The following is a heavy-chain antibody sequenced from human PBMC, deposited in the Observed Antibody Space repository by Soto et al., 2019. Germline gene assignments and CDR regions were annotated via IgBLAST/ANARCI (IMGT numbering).Heavy chain of an antibody. CDR3: ARDGRVMSSSSWYGVYYYGMDV. CDR2: ISSSSSYI. CDR1: GFTFSSYS. Sequence: GSLLLACSASGFTFSSYSMNWVRQAAGKGLEWVSSISSSSSYIYYADSVKGRFTISRDNAKNSLYLQMNSLRAEDTAVYYCARDGRVMSSSSWYGVYYYGMDVWGQGTKVTVYS. J-gene: IGHJ6*02. V-gene: IGHV3-21*01. D-gene: IGHD6-13*01.